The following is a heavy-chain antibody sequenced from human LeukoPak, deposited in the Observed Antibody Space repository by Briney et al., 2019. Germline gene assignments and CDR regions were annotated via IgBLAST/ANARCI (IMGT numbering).Heavy chain of an antibody. CDR1: GGTFSSYA. J-gene: IGHJ4*02. V-gene: IGHV1-69*05. CDR2: IIPIFGTA. D-gene: IGHD2-15*01. Sequence: SVKVSCKASGGTFSSYAISWVRQAPVQGREWMGRIIPIFGTANYAQKFQGRVTITTNESTSTAYMELSSLRSEDTAVCYCASDFLGYCSGGSCYRGGFYFDYWGQGTLVTVSS. CDR3: ASDFLGYCSGGSCYRGGFYFDY.